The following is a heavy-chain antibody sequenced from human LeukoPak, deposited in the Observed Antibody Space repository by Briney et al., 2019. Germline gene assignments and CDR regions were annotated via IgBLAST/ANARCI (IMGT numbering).Heavy chain of an antibody. J-gene: IGHJ3*02. CDR3: ARHITIFGVVIPYDAFDI. Sequence: SETLSPTCTVSGGSISSYYWSWIRQPPGKGLEWIGYIYYSGSTNYNPSLKSRVTISVDTSKNQFSLKLSSVTAADTAVYYCARHITIFGVVIPYDAFDIWGQGTMVTVSS. CDR1: GGSISSYY. D-gene: IGHD3-3*01. V-gene: IGHV4-59*08. CDR2: IYYSGST.